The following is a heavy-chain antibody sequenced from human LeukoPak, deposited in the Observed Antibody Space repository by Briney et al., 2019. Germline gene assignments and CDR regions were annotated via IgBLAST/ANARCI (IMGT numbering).Heavy chain of an antibody. V-gene: IGHV3-23*01. J-gene: IGHJ6*02. CDR1: GFTFSSYA. Sequence: GGSLRLSCAASGFTFSSYAMSWVRQAPGKGLEWVSAISGSGGSTYYADSVKGRFTISRDNSKNTLYLQMNSLRAEDTAVYYCAREKLVYYYYYGMDVWGQGTTVTVSS. CDR3: AREKLVYYYYYGMDV. CDR2: ISGSGGST. D-gene: IGHD6-13*01.